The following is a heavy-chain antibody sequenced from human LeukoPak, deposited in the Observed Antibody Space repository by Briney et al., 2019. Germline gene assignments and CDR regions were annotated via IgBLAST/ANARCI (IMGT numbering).Heavy chain of an antibody. CDR3: AKTYYYGSGSY. V-gene: IGHV3-7*01. CDR2: IKQDGSEK. D-gene: IGHD3-10*01. Sequence: GGSLRLSCAASGFTFSSYAMSWIRQAPGKGLEWVANIKQDGSEKYYVDSVKGRFTISRDSAKNSLYLQMNSLRAEDTAVYYCAKTYYYGSGSYWGQGTLVTASS. CDR1: GFTFSSYA. J-gene: IGHJ4*02.